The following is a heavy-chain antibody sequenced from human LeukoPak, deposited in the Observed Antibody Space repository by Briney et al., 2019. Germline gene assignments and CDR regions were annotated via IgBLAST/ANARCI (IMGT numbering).Heavy chain of an antibody. J-gene: IGHJ4*02. V-gene: IGHV1-2*02. CDR3: ATGYYYDSSGYSGDSLRPDY. CDR1: GYTFTGYY. CDR2: INPNSGGT. D-gene: IGHD3-22*01. Sequence: ASVKVSCKASGYTFTGYYTHWVRQAPGQGLEWMGWINPNSGGTNYAQKFQGRVTMTRDTSISTAYMELSRLRSDDTAVYYCATGYYYDSSGYSGDSLRPDYWGQGTLVTVSS.